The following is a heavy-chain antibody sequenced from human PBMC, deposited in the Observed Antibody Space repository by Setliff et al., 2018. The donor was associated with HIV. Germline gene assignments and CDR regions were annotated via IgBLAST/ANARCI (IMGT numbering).Heavy chain of an antibody. CDR3: ARPSFGIGGGSIFDS. Sequence: PSETLSLTCTVSGPSVSSTDYYWGWIRLPPGKGLEWIASIPHSGSTWYNPSLKSRVTISADMSKNQFSLKFFSVTAADTAIYYWARPSFGIGGGSIFDSWGQGTLVTVSS. V-gene: IGHV4-39*01. J-gene: IGHJ4*02. D-gene: IGHD3-3*01. CDR2: IPHSGST. CDR1: GPSVSSTDYY.